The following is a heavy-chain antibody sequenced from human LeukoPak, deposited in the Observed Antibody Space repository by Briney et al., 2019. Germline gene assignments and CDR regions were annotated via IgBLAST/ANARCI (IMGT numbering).Heavy chain of an antibody. CDR3: ARDKPYGDYYFWFDY. D-gene: IGHD4-17*01. J-gene: IGHJ4*02. V-gene: IGHV1-18*04. Sequence: GASVKVSCKASGYTFTSYGISWVRQAPGQGLERMGWISAYNGNTNYAQKLQGRVTMTTDTSTSTAYMELRSLRSDDTAVYYCARDKPYGDYYFWFDYWGQGTLVTVSS. CDR1: GYTFTSYG. CDR2: ISAYNGNT.